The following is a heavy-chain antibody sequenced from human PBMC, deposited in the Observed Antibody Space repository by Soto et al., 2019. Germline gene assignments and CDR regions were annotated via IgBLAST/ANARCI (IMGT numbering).Heavy chain of an antibody. CDR1: GGTFSSYA. CDR3: ARDGTLYDSSGYYYVY. V-gene: IGHV1-69*13. D-gene: IGHD3-22*01. CDR2: IIPMFGKA. Sequence: SVKVSCKASGGTFSSYAISWVRQAPGQGLEWMGGIIPMFGKANYAQKFQGRVTITADESTSTGYMELRSLISEDTAVYYCARDGTLYDSSGYYYVYWGQGTLVTVSS. J-gene: IGHJ4*02.